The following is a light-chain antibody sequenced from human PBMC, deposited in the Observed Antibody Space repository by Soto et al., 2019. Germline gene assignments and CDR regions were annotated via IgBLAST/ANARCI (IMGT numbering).Light chain of an antibody. V-gene: IGKV1-6*01. CDR1: QGVGDD. J-gene: IGKJ1*01. CDR2: AAS. Sequence: AIQMTQSPSSLSASVGDRVTITCRASQGVGDDLGWYQQRPGKAHKVLIYAASTLQSGVPSRFSDSGSGTFFPLTISSLQPDDSATYYYLQDHGYPRRFGQGTKVVIK. CDR3: LQDHGYPRR.